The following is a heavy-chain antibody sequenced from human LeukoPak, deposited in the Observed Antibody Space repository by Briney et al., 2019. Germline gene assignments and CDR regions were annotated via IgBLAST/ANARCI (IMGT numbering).Heavy chain of an antibody. CDR1: GGSFSGYY. CDR3: ARLKRTVTRAGSPFDY. Sequence: SETLSLTCAVYGGSFSGYYWSWIRRPPGKGLEWIGEINHSGSTNYNPSLKSRVTISVDTSKNQFSLKLSSVTAADTAVYYCARLKRTVTRAGSPFDYWGQGTLVTVSS. J-gene: IGHJ4*02. CDR2: INHSGST. V-gene: IGHV4-34*01. D-gene: IGHD4-17*01.